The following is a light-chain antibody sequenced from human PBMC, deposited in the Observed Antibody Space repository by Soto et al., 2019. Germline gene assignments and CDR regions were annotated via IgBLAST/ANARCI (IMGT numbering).Light chain of an antibody. CDR1: QGIGNY. Sequence: DIQTTQSPSSLSASFGGRVTITCRASQGIGNYLAWYQQKPGRVPKLLIHAATTLQARAPTRFSGSGTGTYFTLTISSLQPEDAAIYFCKKCNRPPPFTFGPVTKVDIK. V-gene: IGKV1-27*01. CDR3: KKCNRPPPFT. J-gene: IGKJ3*01. CDR2: AAT.